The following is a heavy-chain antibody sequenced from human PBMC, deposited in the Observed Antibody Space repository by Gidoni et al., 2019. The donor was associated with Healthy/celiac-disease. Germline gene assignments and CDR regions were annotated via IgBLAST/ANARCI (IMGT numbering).Heavy chain of an antibody. J-gene: IGHJ6*02. CDR3: ARDRNEKTYYYYGMDV. V-gene: IGHV3-20*04. CDR2: INWNGGST. CDR1: GFTFDDSG. Sequence: EVQLVESGGGVVRPGGSLRLSCAASGFTFDDSGMSWVRQAPGKGLEWVSGINWNGGSTGYADSVKGRFTISRDNAKNSLYLQMNSLRAEDTALYYCARDRNEKTYYYYGMDVWGQGTTVTVSS.